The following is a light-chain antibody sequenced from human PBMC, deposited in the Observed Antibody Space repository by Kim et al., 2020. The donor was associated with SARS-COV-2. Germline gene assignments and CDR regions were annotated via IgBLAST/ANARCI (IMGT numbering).Light chain of an antibody. J-gene: IGKJ4*01. CDR3: QQTYSNPPT. Sequence: IQMTQSPSSLSASIGDRVTITCRTSQNIRTYLNWYQQRPGKAPKLLIYASSSLQSEVPSRFSGSGSGADFTLTIAGPQADDFATYHCQQTYSNPPTFGGGTKVDIK. CDR2: ASS. V-gene: IGKV1-39*01. CDR1: QNIRTY.